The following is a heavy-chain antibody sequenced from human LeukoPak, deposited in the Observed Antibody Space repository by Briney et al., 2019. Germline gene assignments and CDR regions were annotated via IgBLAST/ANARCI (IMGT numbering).Heavy chain of an antibody. CDR3: ARDPSSSWPPGALDY. D-gene: IGHD6-13*01. Sequence: ASVKVSCKTSGYPFSSQGISWVRQAPGQGLEWMGIINPSGGSTSYAQKFQGRVTMTRDTSTSTVYMELSSLRSEDTAMYYCARDPSSSWPPGALDYWGQGTLVTVSS. CDR2: INPSGGST. CDR1: GYPFSSQG. J-gene: IGHJ4*02. V-gene: IGHV1-46*01.